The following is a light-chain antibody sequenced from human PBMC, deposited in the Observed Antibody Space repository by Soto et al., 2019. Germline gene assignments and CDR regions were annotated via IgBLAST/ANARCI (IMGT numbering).Light chain of an antibody. CDR2: DVS. V-gene: IGLV2-14*01. J-gene: IGLJ1*01. CDR3: SSYTRSSTRV. Sequence: QSALTQPASVSGSPGQSITISCTGTSSDVGGYNYVSWYQQHPGKAPKLMIYDVSNRPSGVSNRLSGSKSGHTASLTISGLEGEDEADYCCSSYTRSSTRVFGTGTKLTVL. CDR1: SSDVGGYNY.